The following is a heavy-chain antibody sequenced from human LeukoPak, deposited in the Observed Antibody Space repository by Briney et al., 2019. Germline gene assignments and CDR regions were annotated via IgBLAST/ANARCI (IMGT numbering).Heavy chain of an antibody. CDR2: IYHSGST. D-gene: IGHD3-22*01. CDR3: ARAPPKVGGITMIVVVPRYFDY. J-gene: IGHJ4*02. V-gene: IGHV4-38-2*02. CDR1: GYSISSGYY. Sequence: SETPSLTCTVSGYSISSGYYWGWIRQPPGKGLEWIGSIYHSGSTYYNPSLKSRVTISVDTSKNQFSLKLSSVTAADTAVYYCARAPPKVGGITMIVVVPRYFDYWGQGTLVTVSS.